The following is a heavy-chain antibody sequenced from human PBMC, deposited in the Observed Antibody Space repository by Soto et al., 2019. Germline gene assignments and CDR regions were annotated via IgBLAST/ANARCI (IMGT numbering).Heavy chain of an antibody. CDR2: IYSGGST. CDR1: GFTVSSNY. CDR3: ATAGELPNYYGMDV. J-gene: IGHJ6*02. V-gene: IGHV3-53*01. D-gene: IGHD1-26*01. Sequence: PWGSLRLSCAASGFTVSSNYMSWVRQAPGKWLEWVSVIYSGGSTYYGDSVKGRFTISRDNSKNTVHLQMNSLRGEDTAVYSCATAGELPNYYGMDVWGQGXTVTAYS.